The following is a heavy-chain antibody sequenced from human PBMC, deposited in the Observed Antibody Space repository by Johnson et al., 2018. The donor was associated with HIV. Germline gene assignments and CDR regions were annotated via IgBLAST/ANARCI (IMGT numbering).Heavy chain of an antibody. Sequence: MLLVESGGGLVQPGGSLRLSCAASGFTFSSYAMSWVRQAPGKGLEWVSAISGSGGSTYYADSVKGRFTISRDNSKNTLYLQMNSLRAEDTAVYYCARGGYSSGWIYAFDIWGQGTMVTVSS. CDR1: GFTFSSYA. V-gene: IGHV3-23*04. J-gene: IGHJ3*02. D-gene: IGHD6-19*01. CDR2: ISGSGGST. CDR3: ARGGYSSGWIYAFDI.